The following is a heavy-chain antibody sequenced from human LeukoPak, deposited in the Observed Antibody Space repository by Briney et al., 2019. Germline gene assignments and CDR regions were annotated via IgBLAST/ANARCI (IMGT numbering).Heavy chain of an antibody. CDR3: AKYRRTMIVVVINAFDI. D-gene: IGHD3-22*01. CDR1: GFTFSSYA. V-gene: IGHV3-23*01. J-gene: IGHJ3*02. Sequence: GGSLRLSCAASGFTFSSYAMSWVRQAPGKGLEWVSAISGSGGSTYYADSVKGRFTISRDNSKNTLYLQMNSLRAEDTAVYYCAKYRRTMIVVVINAFDIWGQGTMVTVSS. CDR2: ISGSGGST.